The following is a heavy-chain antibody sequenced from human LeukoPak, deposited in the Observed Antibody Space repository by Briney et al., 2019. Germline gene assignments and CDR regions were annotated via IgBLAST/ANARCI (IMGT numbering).Heavy chain of an antibody. J-gene: IGHJ5*02. V-gene: IGHV1-8*03. D-gene: IGHD6-19*01. CDR2: MNPNSGNT. CDR1: GYTFTSYD. CDR3: ARVGQWLDGGNWFDP. Sequence: ASVKVSCKASGYTFTSYDINWARQATGQGLEWMGWMNPNSGNTGYAQKFQGRVTITRNTSISTAYMELSNLRSEDTAVYYCARVGQWLDGGNWFDPWGQGTLVTVSS.